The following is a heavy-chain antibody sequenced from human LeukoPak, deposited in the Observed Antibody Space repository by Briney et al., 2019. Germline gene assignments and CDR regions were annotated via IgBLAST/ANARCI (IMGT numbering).Heavy chain of an antibody. Sequence: PGRSLRLSCAASGFTFNTYALHWVRQAPGKGLEWVSFIYSDNTHYSDSVKGRFTISRDNSKNTLYLQMNSLRAEDTAVYYCARRAGAYSHPYDYWGQGTLVTVSS. V-gene: IGHV3-30*14. CDR3: ARRAGAYSHPYDY. J-gene: IGHJ4*02. CDR1: GFTFNTYA. CDR2: IYSDNT. D-gene: IGHD4/OR15-4a*01.